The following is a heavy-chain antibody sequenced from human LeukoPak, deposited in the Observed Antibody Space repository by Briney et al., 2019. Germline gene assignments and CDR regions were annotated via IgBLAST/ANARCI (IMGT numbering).Heavy chain of an antibody. CDR2: INPSGGST. J-gene: IGHJ6*02. Sequence: GASVKVSCKAAGYSFTSYYMHWVRQAPGQGLEWMGIINPSGGSTSYAQKFQGRVTMTRDTSTSTVYMELSSLRSEDTAVYYCARDYKAGDYYYYGMDVWGQGTTVTVSS. CDR3: ARDYKAGDYYYYGMDV. V-gene: IGHV1-46*01. D-gene: IGHD3-10*01. CDR1: GYSFTSYY.